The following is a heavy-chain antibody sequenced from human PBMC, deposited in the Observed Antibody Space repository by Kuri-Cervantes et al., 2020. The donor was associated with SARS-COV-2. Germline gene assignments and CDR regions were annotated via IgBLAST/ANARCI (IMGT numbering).Heavy chain of an antibody. CDR1: GGSISSSSYY. Sequence: SETLSLTCTVSGGSISSSSYYWGWIRQPPGKGLEWIGSIYYSGSTYYNPSLKSRVTISVDTSKNQFSLKLSSVTAADTAVYYCARLIVSVTIFGVVNPWGPGDYWGQGTLVTGSS. V-gene: IGHV4-39*01. CDR2: IYYSGST. CDR3: ARLIVSVTIFGVVNPWGPGDY. D-gene: IGHD3-3*01. J-gene: IGHJ4*02.